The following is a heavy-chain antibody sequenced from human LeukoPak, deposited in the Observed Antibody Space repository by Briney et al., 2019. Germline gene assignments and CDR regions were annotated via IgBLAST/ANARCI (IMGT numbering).Heavy chain of an antibody. J-gene: IGHJ4*02. CDR3: ARVRDYDGYYFDY. Sequence: GGSLRLSCAASGFTFSSYEMNWVRQAPGKGLEWVSYICSSGTTIYYADSVKGRFTISRDNAKNSLSLQINSLRAEDTAVYYCARVRDYDGYYFDYWGQGTLVTVSS. V-gene: IGHV3-48*03. CDR2: ICSSGTTI. CDR1: GFTFSSYE. D-gene: IGHD4-23*01.